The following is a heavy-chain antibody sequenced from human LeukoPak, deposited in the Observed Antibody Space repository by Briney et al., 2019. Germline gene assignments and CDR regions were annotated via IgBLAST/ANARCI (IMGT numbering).Heavy chain of an antibody. CDR1: GFTFSSYA. CDR2: ISGSGGST. V-gene: IGHV3-23*01. Sequence: GGSLRLSCAASGFTFSSYAMSWVRQAPGKGLEWVSAISGSGGSTYYADSVKGRFTISRDNSKNTLYLQMNSLRTEDTAVYYCAKSWSSSWYYFDYWGQGTLVTVSS. CDR3: AKSWSSSWYYFDY. J-gene: IGHJ4*02. D-gene: IGHD6-13*01.